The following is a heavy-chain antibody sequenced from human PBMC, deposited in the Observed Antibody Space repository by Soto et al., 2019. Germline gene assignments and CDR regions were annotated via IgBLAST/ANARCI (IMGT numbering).Heavy chain of an antibody. D-gene: IGHD2-8*02. J-gene: IGHJ3*02. CDR1: GYNFANFW. V-gene: IGHV5-51*01. CDR2: IFPGDSDT. Sequence: GESLKIYCKGSGYNFANFWIGWVRQMPGKGLEWMGMIFPGDSDTKNSPSLEGQITMSVDKSDSSAYLQWRSLKASDTAIYYCAAGYSTGLDAFDIRGHGTMVTVSS. CDR3: AAGYSTGLDAFDI.